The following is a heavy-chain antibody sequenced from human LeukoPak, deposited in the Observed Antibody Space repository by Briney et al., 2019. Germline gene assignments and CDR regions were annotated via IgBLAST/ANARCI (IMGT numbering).Heavy chain of an antibody. CDR1: GFTVSNNY. CDR3: ARGLVVGGTGVWAFDI. CDR2: IYKVGNT. Sequence: GGSLRLSCAASGFTVSNNYMSWVRQAPGYGLEWVSVIYKVGNTFYADFVKGRFTISRDNSKNTLYLQMNSLSAEDTALYYCARGLVVGGTGVWAFDIWGQGTMVTVSS. V-gene: IGHV3-66*01. J-gene: IGHJ3*02. D-gene: IGHD1-26*01.